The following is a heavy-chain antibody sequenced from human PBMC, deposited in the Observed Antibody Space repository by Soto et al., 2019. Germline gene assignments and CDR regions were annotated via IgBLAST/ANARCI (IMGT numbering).Heavy chain of an antibody. V-gene: IGHV4-4*07. CDR3: ARGGSTHYYYGLDV. Sequence: LSLTCTVSGGSISGFFWTWVRQPPGMPLEGLGHVAASGSTAYNPSLRSRLSLSLDVSKNRFSLELTSVTAADTATYFCARGGSTHYYYGLDVWGHGTTVTVSS. J-gene: IGHJ6*02. CDR1: GGSISGFF. CDR2: VAASGST.